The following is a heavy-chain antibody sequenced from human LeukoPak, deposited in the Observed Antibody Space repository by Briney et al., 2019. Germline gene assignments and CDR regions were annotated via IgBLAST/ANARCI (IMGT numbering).Heavy chain of an antibody. J-gene: IGHJ4*02. Sequence: PGGSLRLSCAASGFTFSSYWMSWVRQAPGKGLEWVANIKQDGSEKYYVDSVKGRFTVSRDNAKNSLYLQMNSLRAEDTAVYYCATPPRTYDRSGYSDYWGQGTLVTVSS. D-gene: IGHD3-22*01. CDR3: ATPPRTYDRSGYSDY. CDR1: GFTFSSYW. V-gene: IGHV3-7*01. CDR2: IKQDGSEK.